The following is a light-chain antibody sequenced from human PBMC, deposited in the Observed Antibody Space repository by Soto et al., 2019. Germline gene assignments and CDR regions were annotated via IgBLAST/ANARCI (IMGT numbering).Light chain of an antibody. V-gene: IGLV1-40*01. CDR1: SSNIGAGYD. CDR3: SSYTSSSTRV. Sequence: QPVLTQPPSVSGAPGQRVTISCTGSSSNIGAGYDVHWYQQLPGTAPKLLIYGNSNRPSGVPDRFSGSKSGNTASLTISGLQAEDEADYYCSSYTSSSTRVFGTGTKLTVL. CDR2: GNS. J-gene: IGLJ1*01.